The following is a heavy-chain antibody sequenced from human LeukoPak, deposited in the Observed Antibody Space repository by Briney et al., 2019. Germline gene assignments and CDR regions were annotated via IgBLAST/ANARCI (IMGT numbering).Heavy chain of an antibody. CDR2: MNPNSGNT. Sequence: APVKVSCKASGYTFTSYDINWVRQATGQGLEWMGWMNPNSGNTGYAQKFQGRVTMTRNTSISTAYMELSSLRSEDTAVYYCARTIAARSGRFDPWGQGTLVTVSS. CDR3: ARTIAARSGRFDP. V-gene: IGHV1-8*01. D-gene: IGHD6-6*01. CDR1: GYTFTSYD. J-gene: IGHJ5*02.